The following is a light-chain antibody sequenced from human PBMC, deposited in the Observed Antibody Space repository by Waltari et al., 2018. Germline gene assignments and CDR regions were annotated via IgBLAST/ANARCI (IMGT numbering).Light chain of an antibody. J-gene: IGKJ1*01. V-gene: IGKV1-5*03. CDR3: QQYNGYPT. CDR2: KAS. Sequence: DIQMTQSPSTLSASVGDRVTITCRDSQGISDWLAWHQQKPGKAPKLLIYKASSRESVVPSRFSGSGSGTEFTLTISSLQPDDFATYYCQQYNGYPTFGQGTRVVIK. CDR1: QGISDW.